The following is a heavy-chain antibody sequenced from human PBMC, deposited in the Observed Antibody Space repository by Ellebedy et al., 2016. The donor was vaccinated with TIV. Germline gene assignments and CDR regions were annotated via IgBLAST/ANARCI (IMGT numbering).Heavy chain of an antibody. V-gene: IGHV1-2*02. J-gene: IGHJ4*02. Sequence: ASVKVSCKASGYTFSGYYVDWLRQAPGQGLEWMGWIDPDSGGTNYAQKFQGRVTMTRDTSISTAYMELSSLRSDDTALYYCARVRGVIVFDYWGQGTLVTVSS. CDR2: IDPDSGGT. CDR1: GYTFSGYY. D-gene: IGHD3-10*01. CDR3: ARVRGVIVFDY.